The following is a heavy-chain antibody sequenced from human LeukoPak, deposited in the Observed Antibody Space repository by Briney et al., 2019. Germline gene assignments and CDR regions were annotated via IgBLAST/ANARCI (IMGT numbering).Heavy chain of an antibody. Sequence: SETLSLTCTVSGGSISSYYWSWIRQPPGKGLEWIGYIYYSGSTNYNPSLKSRVTISVDTSKNQFSLKLSSVTAADTAVYYCARGDRFGEFGYSSGWFDYWGQGILVTVSS. D-gene: IGHD6-19*01. CDR3: ARGDRFGEFGYSSGWFDY. CDR1: GGSISSYY. J-gene: IGHJ4*02. CDR2: IYYSGST. V-gene: IGHV4-59*01.